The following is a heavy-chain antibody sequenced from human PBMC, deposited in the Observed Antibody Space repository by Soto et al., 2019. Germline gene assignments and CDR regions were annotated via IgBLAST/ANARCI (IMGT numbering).Heavy chain of an antibody. CDR1: GGSVSSDEDY. CDR2: ISNSGST. D-gene: IGHD5-18*01. CDR3: ATGRGPTYGYFDY. Sequence: PSETLSLTCTVSGGSVSSDEDYWSWIRQSPGKGLEWIGYISNSGSTGYNPSLKTRLSMSVDRSKNQFTLRLTSVTAADTAVYFGATGRGPTYGYFDYGGQETQVPLP. J-gene: IGHJ4*02. V-gene: IGHV4-30-4*08.